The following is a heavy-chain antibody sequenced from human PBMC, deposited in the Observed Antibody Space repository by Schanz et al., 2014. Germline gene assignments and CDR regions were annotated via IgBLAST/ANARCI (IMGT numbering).Heavy chain of an antibody. CDR1: GFTVNTNY. CDR2: MYINSGST. J-gene: IGHJ3*01. CDR3: ARDGGRDGYNLAFDV. Sequence: EVQLVESGGGLIQPGGSLRLSCAVSGFTVNTNYMSWVRQAPGKGLEWISSMYINSGSTQYADSVKGRFIISRDSSKKTLLLQMNSLRAEDTALYFCARDGGRDGYNLAFDVWGQGTLVTVSS. D-gene: IGHD5-12*01. V-gene: IGHV3-53*01.